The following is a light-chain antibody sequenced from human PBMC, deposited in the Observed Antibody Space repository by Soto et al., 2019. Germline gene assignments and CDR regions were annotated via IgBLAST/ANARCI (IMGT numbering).Light chain of an antibody. CDR3: QSYDSSLSGRV. Sequence: QSVLTQPPSVSGAPGQRVTISCTGSSSNIGAGYDVHWYQQLRGTAPKLLIYGNSNRPSGVPDRVSGSKSGTSASLAITGLQAEDEADYYFQSYDSSLSGRVFGTGTKVTVL. CDR1: SSNIGAGYD. V-gene: IGLV1-40*01. CDR2: GNS. J-gene: IGLJ1*01.